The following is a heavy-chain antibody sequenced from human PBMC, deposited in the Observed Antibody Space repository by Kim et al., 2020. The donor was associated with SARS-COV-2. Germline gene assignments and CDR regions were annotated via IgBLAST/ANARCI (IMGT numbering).Heavy chain of an antibody. D-gene: IGHD3-10*01. CDR3: ARDRSGALDY. J-gene: IGHJ4*02. CDR2: IYSGGST. CDR1: GFTVSSNY. Sequence: GGSLRLSCAASGFTVSSNYMSWVRQAPGKGLEWVSVIYSGGSTYYADSVKGRFTISRHNSKNTLYLQMNSRRAEDTSVYYCARDRSGALDYWGQGTLVTVSS. V-gene: IGHV3-53*04.